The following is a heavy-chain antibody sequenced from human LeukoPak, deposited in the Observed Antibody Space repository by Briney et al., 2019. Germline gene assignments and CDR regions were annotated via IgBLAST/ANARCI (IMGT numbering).Heavy chain of an antibody. V-gene: IGHV4-59*01. D-gene: IGHD3-10*01. CDR3: ARGGYYGSGTGALY. J-gene: IGHJ4*02. CDR1: GGSISSYY. CDR2: IYYSGST. Sequence: SETLSLTCTASGGSISSYYWSWIRQPPGKGLEWIGYIYYSGSTNYNPSLKSRVTISVDTSKNQFSLKLSSVTAADTAVYYCARGGYYGSGTGALYWGQGTLVTVSS.